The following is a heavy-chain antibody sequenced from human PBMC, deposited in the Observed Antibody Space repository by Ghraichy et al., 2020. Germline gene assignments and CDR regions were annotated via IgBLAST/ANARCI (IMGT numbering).Heavy chain of an antibody. V-gene: IGHV2-70*01. Sequence: QTLSLTCTFFGFSLSTSGMCVSWIRQPPGKALEWLALIDWDDDKYYITSLKTRLTISKDTSKNQVVLTMTNMDPVDTATYYCARSMTTSYYYYGMDVWGQGTTVTVSS. CDR1: GFSLSTSGMC. CDR3: ARSMTTSYYYYGMDV. CDR2: IDWDDDK. D-gene: IGHD4-11*01. J-gene: IGHJ6*02.